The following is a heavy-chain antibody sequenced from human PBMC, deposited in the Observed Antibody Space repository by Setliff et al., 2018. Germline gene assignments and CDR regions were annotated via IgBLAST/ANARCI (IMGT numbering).Heavy chain of an antibody. CDR2: INYSGIT. CDR1: GDSISSSSYY. Sequence: NPSETLSLTCSVSGDSISSSSYYWGWIRQPPGKGLEWIGSINYSGITNYSPSLKSRVIVSVDTSKNQFSLKLSSVTAADTAVYYCARLPGYCNGGNCYGYYTFDIWGQGTMVT. V-gene: IGHV4-39*01. CDR3: ARLPGYCNGGNCYGYYTFDI. D-gene: IGHD2-15*01. J-gene: IGHJ3*02.